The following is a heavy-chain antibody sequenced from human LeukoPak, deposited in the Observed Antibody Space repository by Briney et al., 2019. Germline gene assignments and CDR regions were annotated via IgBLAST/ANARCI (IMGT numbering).Heavy chain of an antibody. CDR2: ISSSSSTI. Sequence: GGSLRLSCAVSGFTFSSYDMNWVRQAPGKGLEWVSYISSSSSTIYYADSVKGRFTVSRDNAKNTLYLQMNSLRAEDTAVYYCVNPLTFGYSYGTYFDYWGQGTLVTVSS. D-gene: IGHD5-18*01. CDR1: GFTFSSYD. V-gene: IGHV3-48*04. CDR3: VNPLTFGYSYGTYFDY. J-gene: IGHJ4*02.